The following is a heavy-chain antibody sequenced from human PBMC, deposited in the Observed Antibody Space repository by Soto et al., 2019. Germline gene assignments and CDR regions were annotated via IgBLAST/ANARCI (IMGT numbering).Heavy chain of an antibody. Sequence: GGSLRLSCAASGFTFSSYGMHWVRQAPGKGLEWVAVISYDGSNKYYADSVKGRFTISRGNSKNTLYLQMNSLRAEDTAVYYCAKDLGYSYGGYYYYGMDVWGQGTTVTVSS. CDR3: AKDLGYSYGGYYYYGMDV. J-gene: IGHJ6*02. D-gene: IGHD5-18*01. CDR2: ISYDGSNK. CDR1: GFTFSSYG. V-gene: IGHV3-30*18.